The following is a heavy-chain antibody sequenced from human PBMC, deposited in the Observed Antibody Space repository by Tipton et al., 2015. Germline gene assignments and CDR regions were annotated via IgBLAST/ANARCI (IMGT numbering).Heavy chain of an antibody. CDR1: GGSFNSNTFY. CDR3: AREVWYYDSSGYDY. J-gene: IGHJ4*02. CDR2: IHHGGST. D-gene: IGHD3-22*01. V-gene: IGHV4-39*07. Sequence: TLSLTCTVSGGSFNSNTFYWGWIRQPPGKGLEWIGEIHHGGSTNYNPSLKSRVTMSVDTSKNQFSLHLSSVTAADTAVYYCAREVWYYDSSGYDYWGQGTLVTVSS.